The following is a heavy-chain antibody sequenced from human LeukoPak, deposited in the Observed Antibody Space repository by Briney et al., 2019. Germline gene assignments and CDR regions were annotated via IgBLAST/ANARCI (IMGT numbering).Heavy chain of an antibody. J-gene: IGHJ2*01. Sequence: LRLSCAVSGFTVSTNYMSWVRQHPGKGLEWIGYTHYSGNAYYNPSLKSRVTISVDTSKSQFPLKLSSVTAADTAVYYCARAILTPSGFVWHFDLWGRGTLVTVSS. CDR3: ARAILTPSGFVWHFDL. V-gene: IGHV4-31*02. D-gene: IGHD3-3*01. CDR2: THYSGNA. CDR1: GFTVSTNY.